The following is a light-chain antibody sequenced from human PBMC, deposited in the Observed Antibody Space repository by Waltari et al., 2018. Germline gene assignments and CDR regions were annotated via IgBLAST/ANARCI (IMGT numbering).Light chain of an antibody. J-gene: IGLJ1*01. CDR3: NSYRNINTYV. V-gene: IGLV2-14*01. CDR1: NSDVGGYNY. Sequence: QSALTQPAFVSGSPGQSITIFCIGTNSDVGGYNYVSWYQQHPGKAPKLMIYDFTKRPLGVSNRFSGSKSGNTASLTISGLQAEDEADYYCNSYRNINTYVFGTGTKVTVL. CDR2: DFT.